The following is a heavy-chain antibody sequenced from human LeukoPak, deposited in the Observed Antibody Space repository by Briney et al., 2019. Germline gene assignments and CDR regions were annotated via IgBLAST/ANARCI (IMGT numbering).Heavy chain of an antibody. D-gene: IGHD6-6*01. Sequence: ASVKVSCKASGYTFTSYAMHWVRQAPGQRLEWMGWINAGNGNTKYSQKFQGRVTITADESTSTAYMELSSLRSEDTAVYYCARDLGGSSSRNYWGQGTLVTVSS. CDR2: INAGNGNT. CDR3: ARDLGGSSSRNY. CDR1: GYTFTSYA. V-gene: IGHV1-3*01. J-gene: IGHJ4*02.